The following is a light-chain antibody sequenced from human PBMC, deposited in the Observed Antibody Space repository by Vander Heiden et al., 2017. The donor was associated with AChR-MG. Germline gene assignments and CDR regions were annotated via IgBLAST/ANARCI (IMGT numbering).Light chain of an antibody. CDR1: SSNIGAGYD. J-gene: IGLJ3*02. CDR3: QSYDSSLSGSV. CDR2: GNS. Sequence: SALTKQPSVSAGPAQRCTISWTGSSSNIGAGYDVHWYQQLPGTAPKLLIYGNSNRPSGVPDRFSGSKSGTSASLAITGLQAEDEADYYCQSYDSSLSGSVFGGGTKLTVL. V-gene: IGLV1-40*01.